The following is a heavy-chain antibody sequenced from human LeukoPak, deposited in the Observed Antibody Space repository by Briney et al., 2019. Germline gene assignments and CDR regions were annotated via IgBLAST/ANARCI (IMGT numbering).Heavy chain of an antibody. D-gene: IGHD2-2*01. V-gene: IGHV4-34*01. CDR1: GGSFSGYY. CDR3: ARGVRYQLLSSLYTRFDP. J-gene: IGHJ5*02. CDR2: INHSGST. Sequence: SETLSLTCAVYGGSFSGYYWSWIRQPPGKGLEWIGEINHSGSTNYNPSLKSRVTISVDTSKNQFSLKLSSVTAADTAVYYCARGVRYQLLSSLYTRFDPWGQGTLVTVSS.